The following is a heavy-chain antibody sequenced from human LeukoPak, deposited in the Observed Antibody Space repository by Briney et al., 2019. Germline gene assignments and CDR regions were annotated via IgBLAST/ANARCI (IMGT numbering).Heavy chain of an antibody. CDR3: ARGLHYDSSGYYVPFFDY. Sequence: GGSLRLSCAASGFTVSSNYMSWVRQAPGKGLEWVSVIYSGGSTYYADPVKGRFTISRDNSKNTLYLQMNSLRAEDTAVYYCARGLHYDSSGYYVPFFDYWGQGTLVTVSS. V-gene: IGHV3-53*01. CDR1: GFTVSSNY. D-gene: IGHD3-22*01. J-gene: IGHJ4*02. CDR2: IYSGGST.